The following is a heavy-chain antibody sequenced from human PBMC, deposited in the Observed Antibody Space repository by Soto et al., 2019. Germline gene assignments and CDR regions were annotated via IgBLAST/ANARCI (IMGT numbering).Heavy chain of an antibody. Sequence: QVQLQESGPGLVKPSQTLSLTCTVSGGSISRGDYYWSWIRQPPGKGLEWIGYIYYNGNSYYNPSLKSRVTISVDTSKNQFSLKLSRVTAADTALYFCARVGDNPAVAQFDHWGQGTLVTVSS. CDR3: ARVGDNPAVAQFDH. D-gene: IGHD6-19*01. CDR1: GGSISRGDYY. V-gene: IGHV4-30-4*01. J-gene: IGHJ4*02. CDR2: IYYNGNS.